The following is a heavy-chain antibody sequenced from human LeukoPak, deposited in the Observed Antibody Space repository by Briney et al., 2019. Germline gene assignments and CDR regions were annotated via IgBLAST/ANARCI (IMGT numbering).Heavy chain of an antibody. V-gene: IGHV4-59*12. D-gene: IGHD2-15*01. J-gene: IGHJ4*02. CDR1: GGSISSYY. CDR3: ARTPGEVVVVAASFDY. Sequence: SETLSLTCTVSGGSISSYYWSWIRQPPGKGLEWIGYIYYSGSTNYNPSLKSRVTISVDTSKNQFSLKLSSVTAADTAVYYCARTPGEVVVVAASFDYWGQGTLVTVSS. CDR2: IYYSGST.